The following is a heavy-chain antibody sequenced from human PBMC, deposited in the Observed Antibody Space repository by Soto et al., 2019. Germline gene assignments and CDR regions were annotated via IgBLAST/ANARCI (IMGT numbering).Heavy chain of an antibody. V-gene: IGHV4-59*01. CDR3: ARTYDGSGPNSGGYGFDI. Sequence: LSLTCSVSGGSISRYYWSWIRQPPGKGLEWIAYIYYSGSTSYNPSLKSRVSISLDTSKNQFSLKLSSVTAADTAVYYCARTYDGSGPNSGGYGFDIWGQGTMVTVSS. CDR2: IYYSGST. D-gene: IGHD3-22*01. J-gene: IGHJ3*02. CDR1: GGSISRYY.